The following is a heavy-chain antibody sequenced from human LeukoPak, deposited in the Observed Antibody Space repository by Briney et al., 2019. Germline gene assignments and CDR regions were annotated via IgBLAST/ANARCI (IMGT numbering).Heavy chain of an antibody. CDR2: IYSGGST. J-gene: IGHJ4*02. CDR1: GFTFSSYA. V-gene: IGHV3-23*03. D-gene: IGHD6-19*01. Sequence: PGGSLRLSCAASGFTFSSYAMSWVRQAPGKGLEWVSVIYSGGSTYYADSVKGRFTISRDNSKNTLYLQMNSLRAEDTAVYYCAKRLAMTGTYHFDYWGQGTLVTVSS. CDR3: AKRLAMTGTYHFDY.